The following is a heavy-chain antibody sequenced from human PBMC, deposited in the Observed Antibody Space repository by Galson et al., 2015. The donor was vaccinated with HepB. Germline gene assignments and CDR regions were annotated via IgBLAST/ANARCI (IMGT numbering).Heavy chain of an antibody. Sequence: SCKASGYTFTSYYMHWVRQAPGQGLEWMGIIHPSGGSTSYAQKFQGRVTMTRDTSTSTVYMELSSLRSEDTAVYYCARSPPLHAFDIWGQGTMVTVSS. CDR1: GYTFTSYY. CDR3: ARSPPLHAFDI. V-gene: IGHV1-46*01. D-gene: IGHD1-26*01. J-gene: IGHJ3*02. CDR2: IHPSGGST.